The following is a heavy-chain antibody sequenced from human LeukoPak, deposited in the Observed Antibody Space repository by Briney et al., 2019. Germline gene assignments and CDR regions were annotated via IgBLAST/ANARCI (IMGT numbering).Heavy chain of an antibody. J-gene: IGHJ4*02. V-gene: IGHV4-59*08. D-gene: IGHD2/OR15-2a*01. CDR1: GGSISSYY. Sequence: SETLSLTSTVSGGSISSYYWSWIRQPPGQGLEWIAYISDIGSINYNPSLKSRVTISLDTSKNQFSLKLSSVAAADTAVYYCAGHHPRNTVDFWGQGTLVTVSS. CDR3: AGHHPRNTVDF. CDR2: ISDIGSI.